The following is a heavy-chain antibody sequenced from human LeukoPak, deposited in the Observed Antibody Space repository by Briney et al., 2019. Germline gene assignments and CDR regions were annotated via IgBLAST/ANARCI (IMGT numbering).Heavy chain of an antibody. CDR3: ASYSGSQGENY. V-gene: IGHV4-34*01. Sequence: PSETLSLTCAVYGGSFSGYYWSWTRQPPGKGLEWIGEINHSGSTNYNPSLKSRVTISVDTSKNQFSLKLSSVTAADTAVYYCASYSGSQGENYWGQGTLVTVSS. J-gene: IGHJ4*02. CDR1: GGSFSGYY. CDR2: INHSGST. D-gene: IGHD1-26*01.